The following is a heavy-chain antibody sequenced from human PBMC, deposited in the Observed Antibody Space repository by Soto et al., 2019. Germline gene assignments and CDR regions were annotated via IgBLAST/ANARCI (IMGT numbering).Heavy chain of an antibody. J-gene: IGHJ6*02. Sequence: SLKLSWKSSVGGISSYASSCVRQDTGQGLEWMGGIIPIFGTANYAQKFQGRVTITADESTSTAYMELSSLRSEDTAVYYCARDRSIYYYYYGMDVWGQGTTVTVSS. CDR2: IIPIFGTA. V-gene: IGHV1-69*13. CDR3: ARDRSIYYYYYGMDV. CDR1: VGGISSYA.